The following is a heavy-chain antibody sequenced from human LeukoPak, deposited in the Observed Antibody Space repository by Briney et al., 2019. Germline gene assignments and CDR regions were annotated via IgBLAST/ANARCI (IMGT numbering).Heavy chain of an antibody. CDR3: AKAVGSSGYLSRHAFDI. CDR1: GFTFGNVN. CDR2: MRSGGDYI. D-gene: IGHD3-22*01. V-gene: IGHV3-21*04. Sequence: GGSLRLSCAASGFTFGNVNVHWVRQAPGKGLGWVASMRSGGDYIYCAGSMKGRFSIPRHNAEKPLSLQVNSLRAGDTAIDYCAKAVGSSGYLSRHAFDIWGQGTMVTVSS. J-gene: IGHJ3*02.